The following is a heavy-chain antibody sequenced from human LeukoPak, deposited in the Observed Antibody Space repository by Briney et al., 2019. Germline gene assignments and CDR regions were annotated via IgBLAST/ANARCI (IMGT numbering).Heavy chain of an antibody. V-gene: IGHV1-18*01. D-gene: IGHD6-13*01. CDR1: GYTFTSYG. Sequence: ASVKVSCKASGYTFTSYGISWARQAPGQGLEWMGWISAYNGNTNYAQKLQGRVTMTTDTSTSTAYMELRSLRSDDTAVYCCARASPPGLRYSSSWSGTRYWGQGTLVTVSS. CDR3: ARASPPGLRYSSSWSGTRY. J-gene: IGHJ4*02. CDR2: ISAYNGNT.